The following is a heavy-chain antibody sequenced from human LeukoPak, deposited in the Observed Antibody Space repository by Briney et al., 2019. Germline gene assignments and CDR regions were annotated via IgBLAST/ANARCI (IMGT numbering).Heavy chain of an antibody. J-gene: IGHJ6*04. CDR3: AELGITMIGGV. Sequence: GGTLRLSCAASGFTFSSYAMTWVRQAPGKGLEWVSSISSSGGSTYYADSVRGRFTISRDNSKNTLYLQMNSLRAEDTAVYYCAELGITMIGGVWGKGTTVTISS. CDR2: ISSSGGST. D-gene: IGHD3-10*02. CDR1: GFTFSSYA. V-gene: IGHV3-23*01.